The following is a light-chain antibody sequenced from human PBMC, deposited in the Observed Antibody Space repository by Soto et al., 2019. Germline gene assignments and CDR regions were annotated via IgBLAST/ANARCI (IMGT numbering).Light chain of an antibody. V-gene: IGLV2-11*01. CDR2: DVT. CDR1: SSDVGGYDY. Sequence: QSALTQPRSVSGSPGQSVTISCTGTSSDVGGYDYVSWFQHHPGKVPKLMIYDVTKRPSGVPDRFSASKSGNTASLTISGLQVEGEADYYCCSYGGYFWVFGGGTKLTVL. CDR3: CSYGGYFWV. J-gene: IGLJ3*02.